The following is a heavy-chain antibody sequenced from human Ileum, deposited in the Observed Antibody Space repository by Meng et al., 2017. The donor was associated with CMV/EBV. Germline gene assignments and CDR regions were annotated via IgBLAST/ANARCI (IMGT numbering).Heavy chain of an antibody. CDR2: INTDGSSS. CDR3: TRAGSYRHDY. Sequence: EVQLVESGGVLVQPGGSLGIACTASGFTFSDYWLHWVRQAPGKGLDWVSRINTDGSSSNYADSVKGRITISRDNAKNTLYLEMNNLRVEDTAVYYCTRAGSYRHDYWGQGTLVTVSS. V-gene: IGHV3-74*01. J-gene: IGHJ4*02. D-gene: IGHD1-26*01. CDR1: GFTFSDYW.